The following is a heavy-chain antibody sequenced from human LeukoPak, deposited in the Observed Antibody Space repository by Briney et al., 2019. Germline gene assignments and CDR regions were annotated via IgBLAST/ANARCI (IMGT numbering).Heavy chain of an antibody. Sequence: ASVNVSCKVSGYTLTGLSMHWVRQAPGKGREWMGGFDPEDGETIYAQKFQGRVTMTEDTSTDTAYMELSSLRSEDTAVYYCATSPMDVWGKGTTVTVSS. CDR3: ATSPMDV. CDR2: FDPEDGET. J-gene: IGHJ6*03. CDR1: GYTLTGLS. V-gene: IGHV1-24*01.